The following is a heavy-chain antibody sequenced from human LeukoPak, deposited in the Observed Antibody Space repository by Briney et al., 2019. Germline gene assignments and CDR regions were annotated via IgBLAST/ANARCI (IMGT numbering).Heavy chain of an antibody. V-gene: IGHV3-43*02. CDR1: GFTFDDYA. Sequence: GGSLRLSCAASGFTFDDYAMHWVRQAPGKGLEWVSLISGDGGSTYYADSVKGRFTISRDNSKNSLYLQMNSLRTEDTALYYCAKDTWGSRRSGSYSFYYYGMDVWGQGTTITVSS. J-gene: IGHJ6*02. D-gene: IGHD3-10*01. CDR3: AKDTWGSRRSGSYSFYYYGMDV. CDR2: ISGDGGST.